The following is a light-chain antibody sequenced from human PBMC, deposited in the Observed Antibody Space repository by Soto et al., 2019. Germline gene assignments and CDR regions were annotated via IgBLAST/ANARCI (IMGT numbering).Light chain of an antibody. V-gene: IGKV3-20*01. Sequence: PGTLSLSPGERATLSCRASQSVSSSYLAWYQQKPGQAPRLLIYGASSRATGIPDRFSGSGSGTDFTLTISSLQPEDFATYYCQQSYSTPRWTFGPGTKVDI. CDR3: QQSYSTPRWT. J-gene: IGKJ3*01. CDR2: GAS. CDR1: QSVSSSY.